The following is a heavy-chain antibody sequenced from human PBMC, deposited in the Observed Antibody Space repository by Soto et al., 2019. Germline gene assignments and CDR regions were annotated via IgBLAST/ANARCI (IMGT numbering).Heavy chain of an antibody. CDR2: TYFRSKWYK. Sequence: SQTLSLTCAISGDSVSSNSAAWNWIRQSPSRGLEWLGRTYFRSKWYKDYAISVKGRITINPDTSKNQFSLQLNSVTPEDTAVYYCVRDVGGGELLDYWGQGTLVTVSS. D-gene: IGHD1-26*01. CDR1: GDSVSSNSAA. CDR3: VRDVGGGELLDY. J-gene: IGHJ4*02. V-gene: IGHV6-1*01.